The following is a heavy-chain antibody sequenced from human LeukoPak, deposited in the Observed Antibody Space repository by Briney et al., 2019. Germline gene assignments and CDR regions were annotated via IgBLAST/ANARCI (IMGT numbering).Heavy chain of an antibody. CDR2: IHASGDT. D-gene: IGHD6-13*01. CDR1: GDSIISYY. Sequence: SETLSLTCTVSGDSIISYYWSWIRQPAGKGLEWTGRIHASGDTNYNPSLKSRVTMSVDTSKNQFSLKLSSVTAADTAVYYCATIAAAGTIWGQGTLVTVSS. V-gene: IGHV4-4*07. CDR3: ATIAAAGTI. J-gene: IGHJ4*02.